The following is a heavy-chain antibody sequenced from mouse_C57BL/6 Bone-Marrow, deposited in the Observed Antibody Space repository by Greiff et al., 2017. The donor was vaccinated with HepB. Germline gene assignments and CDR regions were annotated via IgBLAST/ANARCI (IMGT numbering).Heavy chain of an antibody. J-gene: IGHJ3*01. V-gene: IGHV2-5*01. D-gene: IGHD1-1*01. Sequence: QVQLQQSGPGLVQPSQSLSITCTVSGFSLTSYGVHWVRQSPGKGLEWLGVIWRGGSTDYNAAFMSRLSITKDNSKSQVFFKMNSLHADDTAIYYCATIGYGSGGWFAYWGQGTLVTVSA. CDR3: ATIGYGSGGWFAY. CDR1: GFSLTSYG. CDR2: IWRGGST.